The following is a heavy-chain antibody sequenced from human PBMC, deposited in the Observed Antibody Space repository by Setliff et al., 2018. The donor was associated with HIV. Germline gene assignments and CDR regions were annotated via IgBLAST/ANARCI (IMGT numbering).Heavy chain of an antibody. CDR3: ARHSSVRTWGTSDAFDI. D-gene: IGHD1-7*01. V-gene: IGHV4-59*08. Sequence: SETLSLTCTVSGGSISSYYWSWIRQPPGKGLEWNGYIYYSGSTNYNPSLKRRITISVDTSKNQFSLKLSSVTAADTAVYYCARHSSVRTWGTSDAFDIWGQGTMVTVSS. CDR1: GGSISSYY. CDR2: IYYSGST. J-gene: IGHJ3*02.